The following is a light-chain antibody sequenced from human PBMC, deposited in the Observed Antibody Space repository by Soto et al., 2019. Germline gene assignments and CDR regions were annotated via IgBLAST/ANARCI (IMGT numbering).Light chain of an antibody. V-gene: IGLV2-14*01. CDR2: EVS. CDR1: SSDVGGYNY. J-gene: IGLJ3*02. CDR3: ISYTSSSTWV. Sequence: QSALTQPASVSGSPGQSINISCTGTSSDVGGYNYVSWYQQHPGTAPKLMIYEVSNRPSGVSDRFSGSRSGNTASLTISGLQAEDESDYYCISYTSSSTWVFGGGTKLTVL.